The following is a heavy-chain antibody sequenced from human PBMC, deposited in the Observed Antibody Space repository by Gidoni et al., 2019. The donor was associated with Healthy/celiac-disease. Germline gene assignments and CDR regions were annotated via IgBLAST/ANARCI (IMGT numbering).Heavy chain of an antibody. CDR2: ISYDGSNK. CDR1: GFTFSSYA. J-gene: IGHJ4*02. D-gene: IGHD3-3*01. V-gene: IGHV3-30-3*01. Sequence: QVQLVESGGGVVQPGRSLRLSCAASGFTFSSYAMNWVRQAPGKGLEWVAVISYDGSNKYYADSVKGRFTISRDNSKNTLYLQMNSLRAEDTAVYYCAHITIFGVEAGYFDYWGQGTLVTVSS. CDR3: AHITIFGVEAGYFDY.